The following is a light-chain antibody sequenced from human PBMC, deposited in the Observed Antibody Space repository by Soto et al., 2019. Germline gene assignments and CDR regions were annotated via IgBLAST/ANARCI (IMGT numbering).Light chain of an antibody. J-gene: IGKJ1*01. CDR1: QSISSW. CDR2: KAS. V-gene: IGKV1-5*03. Sequence: DIQMTQSPSTLSASVGDRVTITCRASQSISSWLAWYQQKPGKAPKLLIYKASSLESGVPSRFSGSRSGTEFPLTISSLQPDDFATYYRQQYNSYWTFGQGTKVEIK. CDR3: QQYNSYWT.